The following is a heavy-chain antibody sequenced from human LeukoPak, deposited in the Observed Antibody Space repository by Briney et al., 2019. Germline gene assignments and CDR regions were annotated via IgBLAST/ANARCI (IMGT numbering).Heavy chain of an antibody. D-gene: IGHD1-1*01. CDR2: IYYGGST. J-gene: IGHJ5*02. V-gene: IGHV4-39*07. Sequence: PSETLSLTCTVSGGSISSSSYYWGWIRQPPGKGLEWIGSIYYGGSTYYNPSLKSRVTISVDTSKNQFSLKLSSVTAADTAVYYCARPVPSRLGWFDPWGQGTLVTVSS. CDR1: GGSISSSSYY. CDR3: ARPVPSRLGWFDP.